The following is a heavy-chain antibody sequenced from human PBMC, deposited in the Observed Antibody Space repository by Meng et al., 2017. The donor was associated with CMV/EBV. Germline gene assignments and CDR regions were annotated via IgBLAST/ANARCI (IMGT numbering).Heavy chain of an antibody. CDR2: INPNSSGT. V-gene: IGHV1-2*02. Sequence: QVALVQSGAGVKKPGASVKVSCKASGYTFTGYYMHWVRQAPGQGLEWMGWINPNSSGTNYAQKFQGRVTMTRDTSISTAYMELSRLRSDDTAVYYCARFMSSSWDHYFDYWGQGTLVTASS. D-gene: IGHD6-13*01. CDR3: ARFMSSSWDHYFDY. CDR1: GYTFTGYY. J-gene: IGHJ4*02.